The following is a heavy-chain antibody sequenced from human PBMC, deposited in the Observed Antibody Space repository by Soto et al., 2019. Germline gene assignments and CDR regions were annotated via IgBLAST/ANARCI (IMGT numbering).Heavy chain of an antibody. J-gene: IGHJ6*02. CDR3: ARVRFLDLVSYYGMDV. D-gene: IGHD3-3*01. Sequence: QVQLQESGPGLVKPSQTLSLTCTVSGGSISSGDYYWSWIRQPPGKGLEWIGYIYYSGSTYYNPSLKSRVTISIDTSKNQFSLKLSSVTAADTAVYYCARVRFLDLVSYYGMDVWGQGTTVTVSS. V-gene: IGHV4-30-4*01. CDR2: IYYSGST. CDR1: GGSISSGDYY.